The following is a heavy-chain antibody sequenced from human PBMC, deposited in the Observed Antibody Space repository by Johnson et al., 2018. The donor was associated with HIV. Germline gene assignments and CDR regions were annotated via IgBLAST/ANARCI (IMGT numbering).Heavy chain of an antibody. J-gene: IGHJ3*02. V-gene: IGHV3-33*08. CDR2: IWYDGSNK. Sequence: QVQLVESGGGLVQPGGSLRLSCAASGFTFSNYGMHWVRQAPGKGLEWVALIWYDGSNKFSLDSVKGRFTISRNNAKNSLYLQMNSLSAEDTAVYYCARVWRNEGRHGFDIWGQGTMVTVSS. CDR3: ARVWRNEGRHGFDI. CDR1: GFTFSNYG. D-gene: IGHD1-1*01.